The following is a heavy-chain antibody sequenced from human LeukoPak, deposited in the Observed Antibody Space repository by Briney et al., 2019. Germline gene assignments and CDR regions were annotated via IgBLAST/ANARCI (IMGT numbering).Heavy chain of an antibody. CDR3: ARGGYSHYDY. CDR2: IKQDGSEK. J-gene: IGHJ4*02. D-gene: IGHD6-13*01. CDR1: GFTLSTYW. V-gene: IGHV3-7*01. Sequence: PGGSLRLSCAASGFTLSTYWMSWVRQAPGKGLEWVANIKQDGSEKYYVDSVKGRFTISRDNAKNSLYLQMSSLRGEDTAVYYCARGGYSHYDYWGPGTLVTVSS.